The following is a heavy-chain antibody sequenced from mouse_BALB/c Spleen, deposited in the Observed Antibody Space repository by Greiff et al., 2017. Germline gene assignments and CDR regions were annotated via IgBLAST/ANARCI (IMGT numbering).Heavy chain of an antibody. V-gene: IGHV1S81*02. CDR3: TRFYYDYGYFDY. Sequence: QVQLKQPGAELVKPGASVKLSCKASGYTFTSYYMYWVKQRPGQGLEWIGGINPSNGGTNFNEKFKSKATLTVDKSSSTAYMQLSSLTSEDSAVYYCTRFYYDYGYFDYWGQGTTLTVSS. D-gene: IGHD2-4*01. CDR1: GYTFTSYY. J-gene: IGHJ2*01. CDR2: INPSNGGT.